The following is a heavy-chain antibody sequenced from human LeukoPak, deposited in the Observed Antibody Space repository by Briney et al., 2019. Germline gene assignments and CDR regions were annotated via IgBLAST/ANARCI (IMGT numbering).Heavy chain of an antibody. D-gene: IGHD5-18*01. CDR3: AKSGTLRGYSYGPNYYYYYYMDV. Sequence: GRSLRLSCAASGFTFSSYAMHWVRQAPGKGLEWVAVISHDGSNKYYADSVKGRFTISRDNSKNTLYLQMNSLRAEDTAVYYCAKSGTLRGYSYGPNYYYYYYMDVWGKGTTVTISS. V-gene: IGHV3-30*04. CDR2: ISHDGSNK. J-gene: IGHJ6*03. CDR1: GFTFSSYA.